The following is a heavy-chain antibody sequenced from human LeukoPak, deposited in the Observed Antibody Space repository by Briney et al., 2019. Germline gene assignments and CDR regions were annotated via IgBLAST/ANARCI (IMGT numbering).Heavy chain of an antibody. Sequence: PGGSLRLSCAASGFTFSSYGMSWVRQAPGKGLEWVSGISWNSGSIGYADSVKGRFTISRDNAKNSLYLQMNSLRAEDTALYYCAKSAGTWQWLVHFDYWGQGTLVTVSS. J-gene: IGHJ4*02. V-gene: IGHV3-9*01. CDR1: GFTFSSYG. CDR2: ISWNSGSI. CDR3: AKSAGTWQWLVHFDY. D-gene: IGHD6-19*01.